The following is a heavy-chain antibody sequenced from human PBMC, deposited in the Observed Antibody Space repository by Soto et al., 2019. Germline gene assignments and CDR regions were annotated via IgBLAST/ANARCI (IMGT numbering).Heavy chain of an antibody. CDR3: AKESHGNVTGPPLVPYFHL. CDR2: INDRGSI. J-gene: IGHJ2*01. V-gene: IGHV4-34*01. Sequence: QVQLQQCGAGPFRPLETLSLTCGVSGGSFSGYYWAWIRQSPGKGLELIGEINDRGSINYNPSLKSRVSISIDTPKNHSSLHIRSVTDDVTAVYYCAKESHGNVTGPPLVPYFHLRGRGIL. D-gene: IGHD2-21*02. CDR1: GGSFSGYY.